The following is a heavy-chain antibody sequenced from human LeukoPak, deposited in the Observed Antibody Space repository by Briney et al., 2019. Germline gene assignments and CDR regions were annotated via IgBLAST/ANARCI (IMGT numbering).Heavy chain of an antibody. CDR3: ARDQEGFDY. Sequence: ASVKVSCKASGYTFTNNYLHRVRQAPGQGLEWMGMIYPRDGSTSYAQNFQGRVTVTRDTSTTTVHMELRGLRSEDTAVYYCARDQEGFDYWGQGTVVTVSS. CDR1: GYTFTNNY. J-gene: IGHJ4*02. V-gene: IGHV1-46*01. CDR2: IYPRDGST.